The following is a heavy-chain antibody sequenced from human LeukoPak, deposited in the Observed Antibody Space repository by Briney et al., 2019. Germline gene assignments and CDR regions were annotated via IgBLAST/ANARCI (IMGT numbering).Heavy chain of an antibody. V-gene: IGHV1-69*04. CDR2: IIPILGIA. CDR1: GGTFSSYA. D-gene: IGHD3-22*01. CDR3: ARDAYYYDSSGYPHGMDV. Sequence: ASVKVSCKASGGTFSSYAISWVRQAPGQGLEWMGRIIPILGIANYAQKFQGRVTITADKSTSTAYMELSSLRSEDTAVYYCARDAYYYDSSGYPHGMDVWGQGTTVTVSS. J-gene: IGHJ6*02.